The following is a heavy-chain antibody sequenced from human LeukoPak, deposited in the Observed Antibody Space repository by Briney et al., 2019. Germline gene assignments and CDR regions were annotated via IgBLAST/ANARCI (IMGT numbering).Heavy chain of an antibody. J-gene: IGHJ5*02. Sequence: SETLSLTCAVYGGSFSGYYWSWIRQPPGKGLEWIGEINHSGSTNYNSSLKSRVTISVDTSKNQFSLKLSSVTAADTAVYYCARVERWLQLVWFDPWGQGTLVTVSS. CDR2: INHSGST. D-gene: IGHD5-24*01. V-gene: IGHV4-34*01. CDR3: ARVERWLQLVWFDP. CDR1: GGSFSGYY.